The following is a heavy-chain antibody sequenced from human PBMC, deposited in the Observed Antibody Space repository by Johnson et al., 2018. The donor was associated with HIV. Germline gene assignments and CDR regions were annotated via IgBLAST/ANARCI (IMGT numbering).Heavy chain of an antibody. Sequence: QVQLVESGGGLVQPGRSLRLSCAASGFTFDDYAMYWVRQAPGKGLEWVAFIRYDESNNYSADSVEGRLTISKDNSRNTLFLHMNSLRADDTAVYYCAIGRGEFPRHAFDIWGQGTMVTVSS. CDR1: GFTFDDYA. J-gene: IGHJ3*02. CDR3: AIGRGEFPRHAFDI. CDR2: IRYDESNN. D-gene: IGHD3-10*01. V-gene: IGHV3-33*08.